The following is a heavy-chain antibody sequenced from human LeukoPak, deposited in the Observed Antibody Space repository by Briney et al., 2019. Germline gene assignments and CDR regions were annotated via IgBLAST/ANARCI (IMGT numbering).Heavy chain of an antibody. J-gene: IGHJ4*02. CDR3: AKAVGVVAETTDSDY. Sequence: PGGSLRLSCAASGFTFSSYAMSWVRQAPGKRLELVSAISGSGGSTYYADSVKGRFTISRDNSKNTLYLQMNSLRAEDTAVYYCAKAVGVVAETTDSDYWGQGTLVTVSS. CDR2: ISGSGGST. D-gene: IGHD5-12*01. V-gene: IGHV3-23*01. CDR1: GFTFSSYA.